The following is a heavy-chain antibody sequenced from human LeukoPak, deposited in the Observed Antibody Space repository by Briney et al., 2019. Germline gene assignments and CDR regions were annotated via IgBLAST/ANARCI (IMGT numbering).Heavy chain of an antibody. D-gene: IGHD6-13*01. Sequence: PSETLSLTCAVYGGSFSGYYWSWIRQPPGKGVEWIGEINHSGSTNYNPSLKSRVTISVDTSKNQFSLKLSSVTAADTAVYYCARIAAAGTAIDYWGQGTLVTVSS. J-gene: IGHJ4*02. CDR1: GGSFSGYY. CDR2: INHSGST. V-gene: IGHV4-34*01. CDR3: ARIAAAGTAIDY.